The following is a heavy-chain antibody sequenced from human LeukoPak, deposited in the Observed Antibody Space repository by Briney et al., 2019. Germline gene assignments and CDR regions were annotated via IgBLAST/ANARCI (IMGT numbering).Heavy chain of an antibody. J-gene: IGHJ4*02. CDR3: ARGLRLKSSGSYVLGTGIDY. CDR1: GGSFSAYY. Sequence: SETLSPTCAVYGGSFSAYYWSWIRQPPGKGLEWIGEINHSGSTNYNPSLKSRVTISVDTSKNQFSLKLSSVTAADTAVYYCARGLRLKSSGSYVLGTGIDYWGQGTLVTVSS. D-gene: IGHD1-26*01. V-gene: IGHV4-34*01. CDR2: INHSGST.